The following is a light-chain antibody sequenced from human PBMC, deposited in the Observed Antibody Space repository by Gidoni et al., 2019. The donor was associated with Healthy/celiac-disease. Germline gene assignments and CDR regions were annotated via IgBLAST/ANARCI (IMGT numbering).Light chain of an antibody. Sequence: DIQMTQSPSSLSASVGDRVTITCRASQSIRSYLNWYQQKPGKAPKLLIYAASSLQSGVPSRFSGSGSGTDFTRTISSLQPEDFATYYCQQSYSTPITFGQGTRLEIK. CDR1: QSIRSY. V-gene: IGKV1-39*01. J-gene: IGKJ5*01. CDR3: QQSYSTPIT. CDR2: AAS.